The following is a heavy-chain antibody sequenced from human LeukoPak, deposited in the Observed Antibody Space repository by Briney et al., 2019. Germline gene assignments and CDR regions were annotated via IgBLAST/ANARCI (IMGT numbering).Heavy chain of an antibody. CDR2: IFPADSDT. Sequence: KAGESLKISCKGSGYTFTSYWIGWVRQMPGKGLEWMGIIFPADSDTRYSPSFQGQATISADKSISTAYPQWSSLKASDTAMYYCARSGGSYYSDYWGQGTLVTVSS. J-gene: IGHJ4*02. V-gene: IGHV5-51*01. CDR1: GYTFTSYW. D-gene: IGHD1-26*01. CDR3: ARSGGSYYSDY.